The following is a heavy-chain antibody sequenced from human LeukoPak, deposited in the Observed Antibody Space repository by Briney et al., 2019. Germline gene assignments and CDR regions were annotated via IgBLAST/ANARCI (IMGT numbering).Heavy chain of an antibody. D-gene: IGHD6-13*01. J-gene: IGHJ6*03. V-gene: IGHV3-49*03. CDR2: IRSKAYGGTT. Sequence: GGSLRLSCTASGFTFGDYAMSWFRQAPGKGLEWVGFIRSKAYGGTTEYAASVKGRFTISRDDSKSIAYLQMNSLKTEDTAVYYCTRVLQQQLVRYYYYYMDVWGQGTMVTVSS. CDR3: TRVLQQQLVRYYYYYMDV. CDR1: GFTFGDYA.